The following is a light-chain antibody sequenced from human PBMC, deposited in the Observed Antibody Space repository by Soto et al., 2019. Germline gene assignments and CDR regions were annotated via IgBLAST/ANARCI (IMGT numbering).Light chain of an antibody. CDR3: SSYTNASTLV. V-gene: IGLV2-14*03. CDR1: SSDLDAYKY. CDR2: EVS. J-gene: IGLJ1*01. Sequence: QSVLTQPAYVSGSPGQSMTISCAGTSSDLDAYKYVSWYQQHPDNAPKLILYEVSRRLSGVSNRFSLSKSGSTASLPIPRLLAEDEADYSCSSYTNASTLVFGTGTKVTVL.